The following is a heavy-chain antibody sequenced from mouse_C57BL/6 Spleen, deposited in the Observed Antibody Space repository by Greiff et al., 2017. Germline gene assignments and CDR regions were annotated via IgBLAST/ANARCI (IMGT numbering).Heavy chain of an antibody. J-gene: IGHJ1*03. CDR1: GFTFSSYA. Sequence: EVKLMESGGGLVKPGGSLKLSCAASGFTFSSYAMSWVRQTPEKRLEWVATISDGGSYTYYPDNVKGRFTISRDNAKNNLYLQMSHLKSEDTAMYYCARDGVVADWYFDVWGTGTTVTVSS. CDR3: ARDGVVADWYFDV. V-gene: IGHV5-4*01. CDR2: ISDGGSYT. D-gene: IGHD1-1*01.